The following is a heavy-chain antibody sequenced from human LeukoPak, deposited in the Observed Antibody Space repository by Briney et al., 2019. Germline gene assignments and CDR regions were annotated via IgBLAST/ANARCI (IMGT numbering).Heavy chain of an antibody. CDR2: TYTGGGT. D-gene: IGHD6-13*01. V-gene: IGHV3-66*01. Sequence: GGSLRPSCAASGFTVSSKYMHWVRQAPGKGMEWVSTTYTGGGTYYAASVRDRFSISRDNSKNTLYLQMNSLRAEDTAVYYCAKESSSSSRTGWYFDLWGRGTLVTVSS. CDR3: AKESSSSSRTGWYFDL. J-gene: IGHJ2*01. CDR1: GFTVSSKY.